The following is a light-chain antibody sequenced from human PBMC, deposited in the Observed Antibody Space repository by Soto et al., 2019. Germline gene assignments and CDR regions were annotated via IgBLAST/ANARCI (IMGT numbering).Light chain of an antibody. J-gene: IGKJ5*01. CDR2: DAS. CDR1: QSFSTW. Sequence: DIQMTQSPSTLSASVGDRVTITCRASQSFSTWLAWYQQKPGKAPKLLIYDASNLESGVPSGFSGSGSGTEFTLTISSLEPDDFATYYCQQYNSYPRTFGQGTRLEIK. V-gene: IGKV1-5*01. CDR3: QQYNSYPRT.